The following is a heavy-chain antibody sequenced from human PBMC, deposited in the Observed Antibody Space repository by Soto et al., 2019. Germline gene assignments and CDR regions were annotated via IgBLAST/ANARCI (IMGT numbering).Heavy chain of an antibody. CDR3: ARARRDILSGYFGAQYYYGMDV. CDR1: GGSISSYY. Sequence: QVPLQESGPRLAKPSETLSLTCTVSGGSISSYYWSWIRQPPGKGLVWIGSIYHSGSTHYNPSLNSRLTIAVDTSKTPVSLELCTVTAADPAVYYCARARRDILSGYFGAQYYYGMDVWGQGTTVTVA. CDR2: IYHSGST. V-gene: IGHV4-59*01. D-gene: IGHD3-9*01. J-gene: IGHJ6*01.